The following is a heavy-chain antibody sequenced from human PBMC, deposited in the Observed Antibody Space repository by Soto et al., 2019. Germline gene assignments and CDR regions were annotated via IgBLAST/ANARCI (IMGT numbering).Heavy chain of an antibody. CDR3: ARDREVSHVGAVALIDY. D-gene: IGHD6-19*01. CDR2: ISYDGSNK. Sequence: QVQLVESGGGVVQPGRSLRLSCAASGFTFSSYAMHWVRQAPGKGLEWVAVISYDGSNKYYADSVKGRFTISRDNSKNTLYLQMNSLRAEDTAVYYCARDREVSHVGAVALIDYWGQGTLVTVSS. V-gene: IGHV3-30-3*01. J-gene: IGHJ4*02. CDR1: GFTFSSYA.